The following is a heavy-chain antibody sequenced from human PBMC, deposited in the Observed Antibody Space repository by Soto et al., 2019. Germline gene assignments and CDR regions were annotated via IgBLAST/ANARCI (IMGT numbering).Heavy chain of an antibody. D-gene: IGHD6-19*01. J-gene: IGHJ2*01. Sequence: EVQLLESGGGLVQPGGSLRLSCAASGFTFSSYAMSWVRQAPGKGLEWVSVISGSGGSTYYADSVKGRFTISRDNFKNTLYLQMNSLRAEDTAVYYSAKRSSGWYFDLWGRGTLLTVSS. CDR3: AKRSSGWYFDL. CDR1: GFTFSSYA. CDR2: ISGSGGST. V-gene: IGHV3-23*01.